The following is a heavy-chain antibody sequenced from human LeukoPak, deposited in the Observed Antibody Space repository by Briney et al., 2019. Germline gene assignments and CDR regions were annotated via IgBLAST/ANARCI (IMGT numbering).Heavy chain of an antibody. CDR2: IKQDGSEK. J-gene: IGHJ4*02. D-gene: IGHD5-24*01. CDR1: GFTFSSYW. V-gene: IGHV3-7*01. Sequence: PAGSLRLSCAASGFTFSSYWMSWVRQAPGKGLEWVANIKQDGSEKYYVDSVKGRFTVSRDNAKNTVYPQMNSLRVDDTAVYYCGRDTGYGYNSYFDYWGQGTLVTVSS. CDR3: GRDTGYGYNSYFDY.